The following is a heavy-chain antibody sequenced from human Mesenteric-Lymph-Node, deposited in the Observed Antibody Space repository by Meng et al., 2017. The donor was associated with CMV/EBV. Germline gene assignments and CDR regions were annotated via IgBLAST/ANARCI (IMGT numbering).Heavy chain of an antibody. V-gene: IGHV5-10-1*01. CDR1: YSVTSYW. D-gene: IGHD2-15*01. Sequence: YSVTSYWINWVRQMPGKGLEWMGRIDPSGSYTNYSPSFQGHVTISADKSSSTAYLQWSSLKASDTAMYYCARLPKYCSGGTCYRLDPWGQGTLVTVSS. CDR2: IDPSGSYT. J-gene: IGHJ5*02. CDR3: ARLPKYCSGGTCYRLDP.